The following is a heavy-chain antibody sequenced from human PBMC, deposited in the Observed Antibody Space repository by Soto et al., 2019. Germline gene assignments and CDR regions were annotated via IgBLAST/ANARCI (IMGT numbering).Heavy chain of an antibody. J-gene: IGHJ5*02. CDR1: GYTFTSYG. Sequence: ASVKVSCKASGYTFTSYGISWVRQAPGQGLEWMGWISAYNGNTNYAQKLQGRVTMTTDTSTSTAYMELRSLRSDDTAVYYCARDPNILTGYLSRKGFDPWGQGTLVNGSS. CDR2: ISAYNGNT. V-gene: IGHV1-18*01. CDR3: ARDPNILTGYLSRKGFDP. D-gene: IGHD3-9*01.